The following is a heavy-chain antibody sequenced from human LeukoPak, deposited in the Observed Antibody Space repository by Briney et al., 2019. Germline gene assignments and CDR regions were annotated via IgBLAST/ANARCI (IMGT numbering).Heavy chain of an antibody. CDR1: GGPIGGDY. Sequence: KSSETLSLTCSVSGGPIGGDYWSWIRQPPGKALEWIGYIYTTGRTNYNPSLKSRVTISVDTSKNQFSLKLTSVTAADTAVYYCAKILGSGVWYGFDIWGQGTMVTVSS. CDR3: AKILGSGVWYGFDI. D-gene: IGHD2-21*01. J-gene: IGHJ3*02. V-gene: IGHV4-4*09. CDR2: IYTTGRT.